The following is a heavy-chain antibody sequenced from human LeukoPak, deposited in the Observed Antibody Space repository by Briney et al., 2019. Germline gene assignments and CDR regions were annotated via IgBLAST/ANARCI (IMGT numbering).Heavy chain of an antibody. J-gene: IGHJ4*02. CDR3: AKEEGYYGSGSYYSGVPYYFDY. CDR1: GFTFSSYA. Sequence: GGSLRLSCAASGFTFSSYAMSWVRQAPGKGLEWVSAISGSGGSTYYADSVKGRFTISRDNSKNMLYLQMNSLRAEDTAVYYCAKEEGYYGSGSYYSGVPYYFDYWGQGTLVTVSS. V-gene: IGHV3-23*01. CDR2: ISGSGGST. D-gene: IGHD3-10*01.